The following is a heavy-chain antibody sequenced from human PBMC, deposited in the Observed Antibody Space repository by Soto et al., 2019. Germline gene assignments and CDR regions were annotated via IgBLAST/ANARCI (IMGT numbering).Heavy chain of an antibody. D-gene: IGHD6-6*01. CDR3: AREYSSLSQYLYFDV. CDR2: IIPITGTV. V-gene: IGHV1-69*01. CDR1: GGTFTSYA. J-gene: IGHJ2*01. Sequence: QVQLVQSGAEVKKPGSSVKVSCKVSGGTFTSYAIGWVRQAPGQGLEWMGGIIPITGTVNYAQKFQGRVTITADESTTTVYMELGSLRSEDTALYYCAREYSSLSQYLYFDVWGRGTLVTVSS.